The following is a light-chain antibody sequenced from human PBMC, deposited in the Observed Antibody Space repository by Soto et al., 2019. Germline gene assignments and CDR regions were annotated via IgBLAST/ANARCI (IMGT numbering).Light chain of an antibody. CDR2: KTS. CDR1: QSISIW. Sequence: DIHMTQSPSTLSASVGDRVTITCRASQSISIWLAGYQQKPGKAPNLLIDKTSSLETGVPSRFSGSGSGTEFTLTISSLQHDDFATYYCQHWNDYSWTFGQGTKLEVK. J-gene: IGKJ1*01. V-gene: IGKV1-5*03. CDR3: QHWNDYSWT.